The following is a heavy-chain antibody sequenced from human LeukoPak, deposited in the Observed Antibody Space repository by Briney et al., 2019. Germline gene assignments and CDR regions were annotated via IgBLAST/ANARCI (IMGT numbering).Heavy chain of an antibody. J-gene: IGHJ5*02. D-gene: IGHD4-17*01. CDR1: GGSVSSGSYY. CDR3: ARSSDYGDHVDWFDP. V-gene: IGHV4-61*01. CDR2: IYYSGST. Sequence: SETLSLTCTVSGGSVSSGSYYWSWIRQPPGKGLEWIGYIYYSGSTNYNPSLKSRVTISVDTSKNQFSLKLSSVTAADTAVYYCARSSDYGDHVDWFDPWGQGTLVTVSS.